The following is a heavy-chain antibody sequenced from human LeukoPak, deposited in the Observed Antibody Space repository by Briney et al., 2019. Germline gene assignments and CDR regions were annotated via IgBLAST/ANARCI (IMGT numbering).Heavy chain of an antibody. Sequence: ASVKVSCKASGYTFTGYYMHWVRQAPGQGLEWMGWINPNSGGTNYAQKFQGRVTMTRDTSISTAYMELSRLRSDDTAVYYCARVADTAMVTVGYWGQGTLVTVSS. CDR1: GYTFTGYY. J-gene: IGHJ4*02. CDR2: INPNSGGT. CDR3: ARVADTAMVTVGY. V-gene: IGHV1-2*02. D-gene: IGHD5-18*01.